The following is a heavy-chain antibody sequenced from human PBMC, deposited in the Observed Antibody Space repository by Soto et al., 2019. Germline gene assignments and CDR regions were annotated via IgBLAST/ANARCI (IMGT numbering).Heavy chain of an antibody. CDR1: GYTFTSYG. D-gene: IGHD3-3*01. Sequence: ASVKVSCKASGYTFTSYGISWVRQAPGQGLEWMGWISAYNGNTNYAQKLQGRVTMTTDTSTSTAYMELRSLGSDDTAVYYCARDPYYDFWSGYPGQDNWFDPWGQGTLVTVSS. CDR3: ARDPYYDFWSGYPGQDNWFDP. J-gene: IGHJ5*02. V-gene: IGHV1-18*01. CDR2: ISAYNGNT.